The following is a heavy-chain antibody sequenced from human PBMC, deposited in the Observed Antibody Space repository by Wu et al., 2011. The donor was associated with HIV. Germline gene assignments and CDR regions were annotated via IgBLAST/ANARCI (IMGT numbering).Heavy chain of an antibody. CDR1: VTPLPRKG. D-gene: IGHD3-9*01. Sequence: VKVVLQDFSVTPLPRKGSTDSGGDRGPRRTTGVEWMGWISAYNGNTNYAQKLQGRVTMTTDTSTGTAYMELRSLRSDDTAVYYCARDRPELRYFDWAMGDAFDIWGQGTMVTVSS. J-gene: IGHJ3*02. CDR3: ARDRPELRYFDWAMGDAFDI. V-gene: IGHV1-18*01. CDR2: ISAYNGNT.